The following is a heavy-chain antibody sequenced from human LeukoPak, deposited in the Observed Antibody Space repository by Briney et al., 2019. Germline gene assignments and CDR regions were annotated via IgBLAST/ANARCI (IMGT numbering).Heavy chain of an antibody. CDR2: IYYSGST. V-gene: IGHV4-59*01. CDR3: ARDYSRWFDP. D-gene: IGHD4-11*01. Sequence: PLETLSLTCTVSGGSTSSYYWSWIRQPPGKGLEWIGYIYYSGSTNYNPSLKSRVTISVDTSKNQFSLKLSSVTAADTAVYYCARDYSRWFDPWGQGTLVTVSS. J-gene: IGHJ5*02. CDR1: GGSTSSYY.